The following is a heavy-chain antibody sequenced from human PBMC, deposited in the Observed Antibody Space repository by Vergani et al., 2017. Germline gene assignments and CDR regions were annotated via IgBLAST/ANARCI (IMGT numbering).Heavy chain of an antibody. J-gene: IGHJ3*02. D-gene: IGHD5-24*01. V-gene: IGHV4-59*10. Sequence: QVQLQQWGAGLLKPSETLSLTCAVYGGSFSGYYWSWIRQPAGKGLEWIGRIYTSGSTNYNPSLKSRVTISVDTSKNQFSLKLSSVTAADTAVYYCARELGMATIPYAFDIWGQGTMVTVSS. CDR1: GGSFSGYY. CDR3: ARELGMATIPYAFDI. CDR2: IYTSGST.